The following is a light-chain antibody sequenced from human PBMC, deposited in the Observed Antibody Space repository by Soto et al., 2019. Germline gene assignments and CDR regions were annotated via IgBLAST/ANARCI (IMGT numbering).Light chain of an antibody. J-gene: IGKJ2*01. CDR2: GAS. V-gene: IGKV3-20*01. CDR3: QQYASSPVYT. Sequence: EIVLTQSPGTLSLSPGERATLSCRASQSVSSSYLAWYQQKPGQAPRLLIYGASSRATGIPDRFSGSGSGTDFTLTISRLEPEDCAVYYCQQYASSPVYTFGQGTKLESK. CDR1: QSVSSSY.